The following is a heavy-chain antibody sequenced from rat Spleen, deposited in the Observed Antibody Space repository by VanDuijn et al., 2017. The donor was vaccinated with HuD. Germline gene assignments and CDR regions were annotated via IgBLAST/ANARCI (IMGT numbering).Heavy chain of an antibody. CDR3: ARTTPRYYDGTYYSVYVMDA. D-gene: IGHD1-12*02. V-gene: IGHV5-20*01. CDR1: GFTFSDYY. Sequence: EVQLVESGGGLVQPGRSLKLSCAASGFTFSDYYMAWARQAPTKGLEWVASISYEGSTTYYRDSVKGRFTISRDNAKSSLSLQMDSLRSEDTATYYCARTTPRYYDGTYYSVYVMDAWGQGASVTVSS. J-gene: IGHJ4*01. CDR2: ISYEGSTT.